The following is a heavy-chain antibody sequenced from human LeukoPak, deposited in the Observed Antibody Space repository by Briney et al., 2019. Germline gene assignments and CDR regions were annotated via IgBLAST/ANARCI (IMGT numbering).Heavy chain of an antibody. CDR1: GFTFSSYA. V-gene: IGHV3-30*04. J-gene: IGHJ6*02. CDR3: AGAHGGLYGDYGYYGMDV. CDR2: ISYDGSNK. Sequence: GRSLRLSCAASGFTFSSYAMHWVRQAPGKGLEWVAVISYDGSNKYYADSVKGRFTISRDNSKNTLYLQMNSLRAEDTAVYYCAGAHGGLYGDYGYYGMDVWGQGTTVTVSS. D-gene: IGHD4-17*01.